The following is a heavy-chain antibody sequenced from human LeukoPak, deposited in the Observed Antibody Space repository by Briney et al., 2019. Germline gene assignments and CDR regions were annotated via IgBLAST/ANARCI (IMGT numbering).Heavy chain of an antibody. Sequence: PSETLSLTCAVSGYSISSGYYWGWIRQPPGKGLEWIGSIYHSGSTYYNPSLKSRVTISVDTSKNQCSLELSSVTAADTAVYYCARHRDGYQFDYWGQGTLVTVSS. D-gene: IGHD6-13*01. CDR2: IYHSGST. CDR3: ARHRDGYQFDY. CDR1: GYSISSGYY. J-gene: IGHJ4*02. V-gene: IGHV4-38-2*01.